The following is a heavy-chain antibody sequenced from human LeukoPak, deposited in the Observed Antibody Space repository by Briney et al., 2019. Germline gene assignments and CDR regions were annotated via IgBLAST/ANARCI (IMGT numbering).Heavy chain of an antibody. D-gene: IGHD3-10*01. CDR2: INHSGST. J-gene: IGHJ4*02. CDR1: RGSISSYY. Sequence: SETLSLTCSVSRGSISSYYWSWIRQPPGKGLEWIGEINHSGSTNYNPSLKSRVTISVDTSKNQFSLKLSSVTAADTAVYYCARGSHYYGSWTYWGQGTLVTVSS. V-gene: IGHV4-34*01. CDR3: ARGSHYYGSWTY.